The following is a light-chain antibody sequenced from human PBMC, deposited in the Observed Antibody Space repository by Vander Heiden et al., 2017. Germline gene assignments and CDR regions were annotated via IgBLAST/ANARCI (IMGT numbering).Light chain of an antibody. CDR3: AAGEDSRNGVV. CDR1: SSNVGSIT. Sequence: SELTQPPPASGTPGQRATVSCSGSSSNVGSITVQCYQQLPATAPKPPIYSNNRRPSGVPDRCSGSKSGTTAAMTISGLQAEDEADYYCAAGEDSRNGVVFGGGTKLTVL. J-gene: IGLJ2*01. CDR2: SNN. V-gene: IGLV1-44*01.